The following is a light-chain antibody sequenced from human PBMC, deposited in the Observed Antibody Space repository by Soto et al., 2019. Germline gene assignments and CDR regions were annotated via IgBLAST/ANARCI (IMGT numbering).Light chain of an antibody. CDR1: QSISSW. CDR2: KAS. J-gene: IGKJ1*01. Sequence: DIQMTQSPSTLSASVGDRVTITCRASQSISSWLPWYQQKPGKAPKLLIYKASSLESGVPSRFSGSGSGTEFTLTSISVQPDDFATYYCKKYNSYSGTFGQGTKVHIK. CDR3: KKYNSYSGT. V-gene: IGKV1-5*03.